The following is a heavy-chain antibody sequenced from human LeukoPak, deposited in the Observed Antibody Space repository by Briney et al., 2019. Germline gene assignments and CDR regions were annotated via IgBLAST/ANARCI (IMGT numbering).Heavy chain of an antibody. CDR3: GRDDRGIGVP. J-gene: IGHJ5*02. CDR1: GFTLSTYS. V-gene: IGHV3-48*04. CDR2: ISSSGDPI. Sequence: GGSLRLSCVASGFTLSTYSMKWVRQARGKGGEGVSYISSSGDPIYYADSVNGLFTISRDNAKNSLYLQMNSLRAEDTAVYYCGRDDRGIGVPWGQGTLVTVSS. D-gene: IGHD6-13*01.